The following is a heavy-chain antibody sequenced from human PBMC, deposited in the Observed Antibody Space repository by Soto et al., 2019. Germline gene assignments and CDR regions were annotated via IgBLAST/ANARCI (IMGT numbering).Heavy chain of an antibody. CDR1: GFTFSSYS. V-gene: IGHV3-48*02. J-gene: IGHJ5*02. CDR2: ISSSSSTI. Sequence: GGSLRLSCAASGFTFSSYSMNWVRQAPGKGLEWVSYISSSSSTIYYADSVKGRFTISRDNAKNSLYLQMNSLRDEDTAVYYCARDGIAAAGNINWFDPWGQGTLVTVSS. CDR3: ARDGIAAAGNINWFDP. D-gene: IGHD6-13*01.